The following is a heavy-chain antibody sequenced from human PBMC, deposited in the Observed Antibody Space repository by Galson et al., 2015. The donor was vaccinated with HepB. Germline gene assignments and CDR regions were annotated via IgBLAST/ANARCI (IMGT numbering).Heavy chain of an antibody. J-gene: IGHJ4*02. CDR3: AQLGTGY. V-gene: IGHV3-53*01. CDR1: GFSVTSNY. CDR2: IYGGGEK. Sequence: SLRLSCAASGFSVTSNYMNWVRQAPGKGLEWVSVIYGGGEKYYADLVKGRFTLSRDDSKNAVYLQMSSLRAEDPAVYYCAQLGTGYWGQGTLVAVSS. D-gene: IGHD7-27*01.